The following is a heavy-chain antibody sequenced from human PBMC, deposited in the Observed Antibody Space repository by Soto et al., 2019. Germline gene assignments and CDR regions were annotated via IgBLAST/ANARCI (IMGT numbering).Heavy chain of an antibody. D-gene: IGHD3-22*01. CDR3: ARKSNSDMSGYDYFDY. J-gene: IGHJ4*02. V-gene: IGHV3-21*06. CDR1: GFIFSSSD. Sequence: GGSLRLACAASGFIFSSSDMTWVRQAPGKGLEYVSSINYNGVYSFYAEAAKGRFVIYRDNAKNSLFLQMNSLTAEDTAVYFCARKSNSDMSGYDYFDYWGQGTLVTVSS. CDR2: INYNGVYS.